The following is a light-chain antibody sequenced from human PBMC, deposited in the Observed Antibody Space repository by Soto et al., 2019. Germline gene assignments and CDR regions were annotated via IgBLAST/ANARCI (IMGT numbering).Light chain of an antibody. V-gene: IGLV1-40*01. CDR3: QSYDSSLSGWV. CDR1: SSNIGAGYD. J-gene: IGLJ3*02. CDR2: GNS. Sequence: QAVVTQPPSVSGAPGQRVTISCTGSSSNIGAGYDVHWYQQLPGTAPKLLIYGNSNRPSGVPDRFSGSKSGTSASLAITGRQADDDADYYWQSYDSSLSGWVFGGVTKLTVL.